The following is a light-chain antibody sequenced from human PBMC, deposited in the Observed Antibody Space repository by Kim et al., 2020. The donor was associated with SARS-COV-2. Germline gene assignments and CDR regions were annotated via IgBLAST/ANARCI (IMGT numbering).Light chain of an antibody. CDR2: DAS. CDR1: QSVGTN. Sequence: SPGERAPLPCRVSQSVGTNLAWYRHKPGQAPRLLIYDASIRATGAPARFSGRGSGTEFTLTISGLQSEDFAVYYCQQYNEWTVITFGQGTRLEIK. CDR3: QQYNEWTVIT. J-gene: IGKJ5*01. V-gene: IGKV3-15*01.